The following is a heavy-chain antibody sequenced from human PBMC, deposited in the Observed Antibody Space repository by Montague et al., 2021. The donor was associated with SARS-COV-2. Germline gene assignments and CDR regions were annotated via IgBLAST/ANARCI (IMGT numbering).Heavy chain of an antibody. D-gene: IGHD3-10*01. CDR1: GDSVSSNSAA. J-gene: IGHJ4*02. Sequence: CAISGDSVSSNSAAWNWIRQSPSRGLEWLGRTYYRSKWYNDYVESVKSRITINPDTSKNQFSLQLNSVTPEDTAVYYCARDGGINSRPRPHTFHYWGQGTLVTVSS. CDR2: TYYRSKWYN. V-gene: IGHV6-1*01. CDR3: ARDGGINSRPRPHTFHY.